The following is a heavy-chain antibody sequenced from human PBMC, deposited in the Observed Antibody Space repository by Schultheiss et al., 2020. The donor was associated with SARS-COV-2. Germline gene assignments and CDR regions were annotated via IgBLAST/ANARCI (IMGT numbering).Heavy chain of an antibody. V-gene: IGHV4-59*01. Sequence: SETLSLTCTVSGGSISSYYWSWIRQPAGKGLEWIGYIYYSGSTNYNPSLKSRVTISVDTSKNQFSLKLSSVTAADSAVYYCARETGATSYYYYGMDVWGQGTTVTVSS. J-gene: IGHJ6*02. CDR1: GGSISSYY. CDR3: ARETGATSYYYYGMDV. CDR2: IYYSGST. D-gene: IGHD1-26*01.